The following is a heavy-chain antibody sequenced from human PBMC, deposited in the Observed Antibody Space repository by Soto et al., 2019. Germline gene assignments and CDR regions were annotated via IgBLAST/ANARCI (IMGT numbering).Heavy chain of an antibody. Sequence: GGSLRLSCAASGFTFSSYAMSWVRQAPGKGLEWVSAISGSGGSTYYADSVKGRFTISRGNSKNTLYLQMNSLRAEDTAVYYCAKDLGRYYDSSGYDDWGQGTLVTVSS. CDR1: GFTFSSYA. CDR2: ISGSGGST. V-gene: IGHV3-23*01. J-gene: IGHJ4*02. D-gene: IGHD3-22*01. CDR3: AKDLGRYYDSSGYDD.